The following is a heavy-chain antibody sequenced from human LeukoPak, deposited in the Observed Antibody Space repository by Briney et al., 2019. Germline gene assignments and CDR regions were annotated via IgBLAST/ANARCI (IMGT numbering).Heavy chain of an antibody. CDR3: ARVDYYDSSDGMDV. CDR1: GFTFSLYN. Sequence: TGGSLRLSCAASGFTFSLYNMNWVRQAPGKGLEWVSSITSASNYIYYADSVRGRFTVSRDNAENSLYLQMNSLRVEDTAVNYCARVDYYDSSDGMDVWGQGTTVTVSS. CDR2: ITSASNYI. D-gene: IGHD3-22*01. V-gene: IGHV3-21*01. J-gene: IGHJ6*02.